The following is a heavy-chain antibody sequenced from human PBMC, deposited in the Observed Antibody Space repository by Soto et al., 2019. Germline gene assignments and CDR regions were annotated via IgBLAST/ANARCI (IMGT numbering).Heavy chain of an antibody. J-gene: IGHJ3*02. CDR2: INHNGST. D-gene: IGHD2-2*01. CDR3: ARGECSSNYCFTRWALDI. Sequence: QVQLQQWGAGLLKPSETLSLTCAVYGGSFSGYYWTWIRQTPGKGLEWIGEINHNGSTNYNPSLKSRVSISADTSKKQFSLNLTSVTAADTAVYYCARGECSSNYCFTRWALDIWGQGTVVTVSS. CDR1: GGSFSGYY. V-gene: IGHV4-34*01.